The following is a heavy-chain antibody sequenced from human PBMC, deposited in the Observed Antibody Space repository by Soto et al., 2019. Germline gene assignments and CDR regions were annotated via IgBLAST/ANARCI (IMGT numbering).Heavy chain of an antibody. V-gene: IGHV3-33*06. D-gene: IGHD3-10*01. CDR2: IWYDGSNK. Sequence: QVQLVESGGGVVQPGRSLRLSCAASGFTFSSYGMHWVRQAPGKGLEWVAVIWYDGSNKYYADSVKGRFTISRGNSKKPVEPEMNRLRAEDTAGYFRAEVNIEWYFSGAFSLYYWGQGTLVTVSS. CDR1: GFTFSSYG. CDR3: AEVNIEWYFSGAFSLYY. J-gene: IGHJ4*02.